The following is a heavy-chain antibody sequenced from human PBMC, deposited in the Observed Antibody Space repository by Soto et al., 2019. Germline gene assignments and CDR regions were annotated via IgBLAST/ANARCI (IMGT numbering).Heavy chain of an antibody. J-gene: IGHJ4*02. CDR2: ISWNSGSI. Sequence: EVQLVESGGGLVQPGRSLRLSCAASGFTFDDYAMHWVRQAPGKGLEWVSGISWNSGSIGYPDSVKGRFTISRDNAKNSLYLQMNSLRAEDTALYYGAKGRGGSYGRYYFDYWGQGTLVTVSS. V-gene: IGHV3-9*01. CDR3: AKGRGGSYGRYYFDY. D-gene: IGHD1-26*01. CDR1: GFTFDDYA.